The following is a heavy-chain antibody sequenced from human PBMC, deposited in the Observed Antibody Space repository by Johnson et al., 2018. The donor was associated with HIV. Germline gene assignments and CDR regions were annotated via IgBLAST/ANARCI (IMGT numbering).Heavy chain of an antibody. CDR3: ARGSRYTYDNDDAHLRHAFDI. V-gene: IGHV3-30*03. J-gene: IGHJ3*02. CDR2: ISYDGSNK. Sequence: VQLVESGGGVVQPGRSLRLSCAASGFTFSTYDMHWVRQAPGKGLEWVAIISYDGSNKYYADSVKGRFTISRDSSKNTLYLQMNSLRAEDTAVYYCARGSRYTYDNDDAHLRHAFDIWGQGTMVTVSS. CDR1: GFTFSTYD. D-gene: IGHD3-22*01.